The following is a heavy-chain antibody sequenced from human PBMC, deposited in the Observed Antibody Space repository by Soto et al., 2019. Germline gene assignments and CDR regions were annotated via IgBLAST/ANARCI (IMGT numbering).Heavy chain of an antibody. J-gene: IGHJ6*03. Sequence: QVQLQESGPGLVKPSGTLSLTCAVSSGSISSSNWWSWVRQPPGKGLEWIGEIYQSGSTNYNPSLTSRVTISVDKSKNQFSLKLSSVTAADTAVYYCARANIVVVGPHYYYYMDVWGKATTVTVSS. CDR2: IYQSGST. CDR3: ARANIVVVGPHYYYYMDV. D-gene: IGHD2-15*01. CDR1: SGSISSSNW. V-gene: IGHV4-4*02.